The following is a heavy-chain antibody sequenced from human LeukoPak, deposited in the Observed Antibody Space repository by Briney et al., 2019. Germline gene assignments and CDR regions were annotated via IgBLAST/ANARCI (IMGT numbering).Heavy chain of an antibody. J-gene: IGHJ4*02. CDR2: ISGRGSSR. CDR1: GFTFSSTA. Sequence: HSGGSLRLSCAASGFTFSSTAMSWVRQAPGRGLEWVSGISGRGSSRSYGDSVKGRFTMTRDNSKNTLYLQMNSLRAEDTAVYYCARGEYGSGSYHIDYWGQGTLVTVSS. V-gene: IGHV3-23*01. CDR3: ARGEYGSGSYHIDY. D-gene: IGHD3-10*01.